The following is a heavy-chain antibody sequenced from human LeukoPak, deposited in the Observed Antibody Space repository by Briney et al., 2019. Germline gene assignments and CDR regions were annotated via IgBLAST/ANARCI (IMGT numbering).Heavy chain of an antibody. J-gene: IGHJ6*03. Sequence: SETLSLTCTVSGVSIGIYYWNWLRQPAGKGLEWLGRIFTSGIANYNPSLKSRVTMSVDTSKNQFSLNLSSVTAADTAVYYCAREISGTYYNPLGYMDVWGKGTTVTVSS. CDR1: GVSIGIYY. V-gene: IGHV4-4*07. D-gene: IGHD3-10*01. CDR2: IFTSGIA. CDR3: AREISGTYYNPLGYMDV.